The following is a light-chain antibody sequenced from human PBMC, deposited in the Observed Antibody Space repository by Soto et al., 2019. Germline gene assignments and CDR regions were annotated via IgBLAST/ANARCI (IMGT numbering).Light chain of an antibody. V-gene: IGKV3-20*01. CDR2: GAS. Sequence: EIVLTQSPGTLSLSPGERATLSCRASQSVSSSYLAWYQQKPGQAPRLLIYGASSRATGIPDRFSGSGSGTDFTLTISRLEPEDFAVYYCQQYGSPPPITFGGVTKVEIK. CDR3: QQYGSPPPIT. J-gene: IGKJ4*01. CDR1: QSVSSSY.